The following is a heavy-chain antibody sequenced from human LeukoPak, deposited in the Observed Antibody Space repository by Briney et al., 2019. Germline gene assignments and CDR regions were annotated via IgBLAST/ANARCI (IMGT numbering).Heavy chain of an antibody. CDR2: ISTSGSTI. J-gene: IGHJ6*02. CDR3: ARGFFGMDV. Sequence: GGSLRLSCAASGFTFRSYEMNWVRQAPGKGLEWVSYISTSGSTIYYADSVKGRFTISRDNAKNSLYLQMNSLRAEDTAVYYCARGFFGMDVWGQGTTVTVSS. CDR1: GFTFRSYE. V-gene: IGHV3-48*03.